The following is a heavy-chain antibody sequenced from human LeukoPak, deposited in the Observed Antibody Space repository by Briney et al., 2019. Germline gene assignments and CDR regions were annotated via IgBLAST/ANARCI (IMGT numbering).Heavy chain of an antibody. CDR3: ARDYGDYDHYFDY. V-gene: IGHV3-30*03. D-gene: IGHD4-17*01. CDR1: GFTFSSYG. CDR2: ISYDGSNK. Sequence: GGSLRLSCAASGFTFSSYGMHWVRQAPGKGLEWVAVISYDGSNKYYADSVKGRFTISRDNSKNTLYLQMNSLRAEDTAVYYCARDYGDYDHYFDYWGQGTLVTVSS. J-gene: IGHJ4*02.